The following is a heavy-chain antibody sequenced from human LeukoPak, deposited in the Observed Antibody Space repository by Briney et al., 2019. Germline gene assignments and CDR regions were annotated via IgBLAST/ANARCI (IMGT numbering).Heavy chain of an antibody. Sequence: SETLSLTCTVSGGSISSYYWSWIRQPPGKGLEWIGCIYNSGSTNYNPSLKSRVTISVDTSKNQFSLKLSSVPAADTAVYYCAGSSYGSGSYYYYYGMDVWGQGTTVTVSS. J-gene: IGHJ6*02. V-gene: IGHV4-59*01. CDR1: GGSISSYY. D-gene: IGHD3-10*01. CDR2: IYNSGST. CDR3: AGSSYGSGSYYYYYGMDV.